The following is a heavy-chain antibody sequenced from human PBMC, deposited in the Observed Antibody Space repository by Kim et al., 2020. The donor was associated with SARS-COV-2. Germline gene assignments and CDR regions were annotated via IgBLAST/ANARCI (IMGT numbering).Heavy chain of an antibody. CDR3: ATVGSESRNGYTN. V-gene: IGHV3-21*01. CDR2: MSRDSRHI. Sequence: GGSLRLSCAVSGFPFSTDSMNWVRQAAGKGLEYVASMSRDSRHINYADSVKGRFTISRDNAKNSLYLQMNSLRAEDTAVYYCATVGSESRNGYTNWGQGTLVTVSS. J-gene: IGHJ4*02. D-gene: IGHD5-12*01. CDR1: GFPFSTDS.